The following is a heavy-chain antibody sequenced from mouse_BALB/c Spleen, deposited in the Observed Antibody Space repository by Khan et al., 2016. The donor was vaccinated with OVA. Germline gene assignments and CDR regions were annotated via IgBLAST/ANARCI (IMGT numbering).Heavy chain of an antibody. V-gene: IGHV1S41*01. J-gene: IGHJ4*01. Sequence: DLVKPGASVKLSCKASGYTFTSYWIYWIKQRPGEGLEWIGRLGPGSGSTYYNEMFKDKATLTVDTSSSASYIQLSSLSSEDSAVYFCARSNYYGGSLYAMDYRGQGTSVTVSS. CDR1: GYTFTSYW. CDR2: LGPGSGST. CDR3: ARSNYYGGSLYAMDY. D-gene: IGHD1-1*01.